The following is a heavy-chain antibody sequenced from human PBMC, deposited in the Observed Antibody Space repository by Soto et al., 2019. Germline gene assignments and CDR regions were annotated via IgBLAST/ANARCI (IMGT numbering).Heavy chain of an antibody. J-gene: IGHJ3*02. CDR3: ARRGEQQLVPNDAFDI. D-gene: IGHD6-13*01. CDR2: IYHSGST. V-gene: IGHV4-4*02. CDR1: SGSISSSNW. Sequence: QVQLQESGPGLVKPSGTLSLTCAVSSGSISSSNWWSWVRQPPGKGLEWIGEIYHSGSTNYNPSLKSRVTISVDTSKNQFSLKLSSVTAADTAVYYCARRGEQQLVPNDAFDIWGQGTMVTVSS.